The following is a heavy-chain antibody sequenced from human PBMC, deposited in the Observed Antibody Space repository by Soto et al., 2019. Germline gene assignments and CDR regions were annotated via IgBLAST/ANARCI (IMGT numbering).Heavy chain of an antibody. D-gene: IGHD5-18*01. CDR3: ARWMQDY. J-gene: IGHJ4*02. CDR2: ISYDGSNK. V-gene: IGHV3-30-3*01. Sequence: QVQLVESGGGVVQPGRSLRLSCAASGFTFSSYAMHWVRQAPGKGLEWVAVISYDGSNKYYADSVKGRFTISRDNSKNTLYLQINSLRAEDTAVYYCARWMQDYWGQGTLVTVSS. CDR1: GFTFSSYA.